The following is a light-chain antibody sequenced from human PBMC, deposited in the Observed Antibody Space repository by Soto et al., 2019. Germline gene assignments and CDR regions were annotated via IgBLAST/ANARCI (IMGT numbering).Light chain of an antibody. V-gene: IGKV3-20*01. CDR3: QQYGSSSWT. J-gene: IGKJ1*01. Sequence: EIVLTQSPGTLSLSQGERATLSCRASQSVSSSYLAWYQQKPGQAPRLLIYGASSRATGIPDRFSGSGSGTDFTLTISRLEPEAFAVYYCQQYGSSSWTFGQGTKVEIK. CDR2: GAS. CDR1: QSVSSSY.